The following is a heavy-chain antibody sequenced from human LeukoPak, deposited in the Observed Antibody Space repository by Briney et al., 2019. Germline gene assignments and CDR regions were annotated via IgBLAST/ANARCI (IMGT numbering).Heavy chain of an antibody. V-gene: IGHV3-13*01. CDR1: GFTFSSYD. CDR2: IGTAGDT. D-gene: IGHD3-3*01. Sequence: PGGSLRLSCAASGFTFSSYDMHWVLQATGKGLEWVSAIGTAGDTYYPGSVKGRFTISRENAKNSLYLQMNSLRAGDTAVYYCARGLRSVDYYGMDVWGQGTTVTVSS. CDR3: ARGLRSVDYYGMDV. J-gene: IGHJ6*02.